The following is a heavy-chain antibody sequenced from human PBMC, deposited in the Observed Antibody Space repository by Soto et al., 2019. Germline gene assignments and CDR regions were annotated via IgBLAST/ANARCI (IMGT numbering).Heavy chain of an antibody. J-gene: IGHJ6*03. CDR3: ARASHPQLESRYYYYYMDV. Sequence: SETLSLTCAVSSGSISSSNWWSWVRQPPGKGLEWIGEIYHSGSTNYNPSLKSRVTISVDKSKNQFSLKLSSVTAADTAVYYCARASHPQLESRYYYYYMDVWGKGTTVTVSS. D-gene: IGHD6-6*01. V-gene: IGHV4-4*02. CDR1: SGSISSSNW. CDR2: IYHSGST.